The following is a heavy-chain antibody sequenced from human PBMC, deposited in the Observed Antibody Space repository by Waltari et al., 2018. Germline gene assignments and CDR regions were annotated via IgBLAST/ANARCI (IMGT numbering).Heavy chain of an antibody. CDR2: IYYSGST. D-gene: IGHD3-10*01. CDR1: GGSISSHY. Sequence: QVQLQESGPGLVKPSETLSLTCTVSGGSISSHYWRWIRQPPGKGLEWIGYIYYSGSTNYNPSLKSRVTISVDTSKNQFSLKLSSVTAADTAVYYCARDYVTRGAFDIWGQGTMVTVSS. CDR3: ARDYVTRGAFDI. J-gene: IGHJ3*02. V-gene: IGHV4-59*11.